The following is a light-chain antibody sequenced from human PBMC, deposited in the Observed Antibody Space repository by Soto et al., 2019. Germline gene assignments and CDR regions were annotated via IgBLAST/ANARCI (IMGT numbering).Light chain of an antibody. V-gene: IGLV3-21*04. CDR2: YDS. CDR1: NIGSKS. J-gene: IGLJ2*01. CDR3: QVWDSTRGV. Sequence: SYELTQPPSVSVAPGTTARITCGGNNIGSKSVHWYQQKPGQAPVLVIYYDSDRPSGIPERFSGSNSGNTATLTISRVEAGDEADFYCQVWDSTRGVFGGGTKLTVL.